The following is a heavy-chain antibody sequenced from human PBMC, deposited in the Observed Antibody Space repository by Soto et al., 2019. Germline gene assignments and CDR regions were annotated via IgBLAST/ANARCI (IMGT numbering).Heavy chain of an antibody. J-gene: IGHJ6*02. D-gene: IGHD4-4*01. Sequence: GGSLRLSCAASGFTFTNYDMHWVRQAPGKGLEWMALILHDGSAEYYADSVKGRLTISRDNSKNTLYLQMNSLRAEDTAVYYCARSRDGYSLYFYYGMDGWGQGTTVTVSS. CDR1: GFTFTNYD. CDR2: ILHDGSAE. CDR3: ARSRDGYSLYFYYGMDG. V-gene: IGHV3-30*03.